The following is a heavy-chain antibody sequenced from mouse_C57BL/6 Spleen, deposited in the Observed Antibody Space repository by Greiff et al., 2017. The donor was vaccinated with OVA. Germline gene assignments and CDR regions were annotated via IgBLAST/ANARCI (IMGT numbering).Heavy chain of an antibody. V-gene: IGHV3-6*01. D-gene: IGHD1-2*01. J-gene: IGHJ1*03. CDR1: GYSITSGYY. Sequence: ESGPGLVKPSQSLSLTCSVTGYSITSGYYWNWIRQFPGNKLEWMGYISYDGSNNYNPSLKNRISITRDTSKNQFFLKLNSVTTEDTATYYCARKAITTDWYFDVWGTGTTVTVSS. CDR3: ARKAITTDWYFDV. CDR2: ISYDGSN.